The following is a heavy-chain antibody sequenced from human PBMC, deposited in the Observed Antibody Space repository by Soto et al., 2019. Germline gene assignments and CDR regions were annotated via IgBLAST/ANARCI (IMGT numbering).Heavy chain of an antibody. V-gene: IGHV4-61*01. CDR3: ARDSKRAAFDY. CDR1: GGSVSSGSYY. CDR2: IYYSGST. D-gene: IGHD3-3*02. J-gene: IGHJ4*02. Sequence: SETLSLTCTVSGGSVSSGSYYWSWIRQPPGKGLEWIGYIYYSGSTNYNPSLKSRVTISVDTSKNQFSLKLSSVTAADTAVYYCARDSKRAAFDYWGQGTLVTVSS.